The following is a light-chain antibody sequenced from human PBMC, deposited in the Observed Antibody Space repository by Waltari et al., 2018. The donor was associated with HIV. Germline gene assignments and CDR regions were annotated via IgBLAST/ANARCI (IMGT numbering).Light chain of an antibody. CDR3: QQANSFPLT. J-gene: IGKJ4*01. V-gene: IGKV1D-12*01. Sequence: DVQMTQSPSSVSASVGDRITITFRASQGISSWLAWYQQKPGEAPKLLIYATSGLQTGVPSRFRGSGYGTEFTLTISSLQPEDFATYYCQQANSFPLTFGGGTKVEIK. CDR1: QGISSW. CDR2: ATS.